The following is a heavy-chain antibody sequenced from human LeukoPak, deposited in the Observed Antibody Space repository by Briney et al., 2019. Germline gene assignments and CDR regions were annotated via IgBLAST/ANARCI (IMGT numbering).Heavy chain of an antibody. CDR2: IWNDGSHQ. V-gene: IGHV3-33*01. D-gene: IGHD4-17*01. Sequence: GGSLRLSCSASGFSFSPYGMHWVRQAPGKGLQWVAVIWNDGSHQYYADSEKGRFTISRDNSRNTMYLQMNRLRVEDTAVYYCARDAAEYGDSHFDWWGQGTLVTVSS. CDR3: ARDAAEYGDSHFDW. CDR1: GFSFSPYG. J-gene: IGHJ4*02.